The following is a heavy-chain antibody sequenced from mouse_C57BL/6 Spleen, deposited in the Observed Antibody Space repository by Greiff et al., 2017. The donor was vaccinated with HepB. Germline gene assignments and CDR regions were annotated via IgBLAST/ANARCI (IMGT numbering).Heavy chain of an antibody. Sequence: VQLQQSGPGLVKPSQSLSLTCSVTGYSITSGYYWNWIRQFPGNKLEWMGYISYDGSNNYNPSLKNRISITRDTSKNQFFLKLNSVTTEDTATYYCARGVPYWYFDVWGTGTTVTVSS. CDR3: ARGVPYWYFDV. CDR1: GYSITSGYY. CDR2: ISYDGSN. J-gene: IGHJ1*03. V-gene: IGHV3-6*01.